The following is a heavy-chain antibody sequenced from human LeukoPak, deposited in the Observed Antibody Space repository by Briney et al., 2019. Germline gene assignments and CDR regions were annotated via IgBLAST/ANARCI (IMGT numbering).Heavy chain of an antibody. CDR2: INHSGST. J-gene: IGHJ5*02. Sequence: SETLSLTCAVYGGSFSGYYWSWIRQPPGKGLEWIGEINHSGSTNYNPSLKSRVTISVDTSKNQFSLKLSSVTAADTAVYYCARAYGGGVLRFLEWSLYNWFDPWGQGTLVTVSS. V-gene: IGHV4-34*01. CDR1: GGSFSGYY. CDR3: ARAYGGGVLRFLEWSLYNWFDP. D-gene: IGHD3-3*01.